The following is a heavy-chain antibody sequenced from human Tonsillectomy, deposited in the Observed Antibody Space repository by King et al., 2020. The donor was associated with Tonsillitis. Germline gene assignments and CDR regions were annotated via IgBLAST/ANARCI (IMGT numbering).Heavy chain of an antibody. CDR3: AKDRAYSSGWYRGSQYFFDY. V-gene: IGHV3-23*04. D-gene: IGHD6-19*01. Sequence: VQLVESGGGLVQPGGSLRLSCAASGFTFSNYAMSWVRQAPGKGLEWVSAISGGGGSTYYADSVKGRFTISRDNSKNTLYLQMNSLRAEDTAVYYCAKDRAYSSGWYRGSQYFFDYWGQGTLVTVSS. CDR1: GFTFSNYA. CDR2: ISGGGGST. J-gene: IGHJ4*02.